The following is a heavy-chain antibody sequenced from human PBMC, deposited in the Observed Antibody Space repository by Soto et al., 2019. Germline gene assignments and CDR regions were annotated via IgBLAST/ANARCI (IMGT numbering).Heavy chain of an antibody. D-gene: IGHD3-22*01. CDR2: IIPIFGTA. J-gene: IGHJ4*02. CDR3: ARIYYYDSSALEY. CDR1: GGTFSSYA. Sequence: SVKVSCKASGGTFSSYAISWVRQAPGQGLEWMGGIIPIFGTANYAQKFQGRVTITADESTSTAYMELISLRSEDTAVYYCARIYYYDSSALEYWGQGTLVTVSS. V-gene: IGHV1-69*13.